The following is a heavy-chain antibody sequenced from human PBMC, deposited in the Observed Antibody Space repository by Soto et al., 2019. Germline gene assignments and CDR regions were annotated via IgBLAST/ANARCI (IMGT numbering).Heavy chain of an antibody. CDR2: ISPGSRYP. Sequence: PGGSLRLSCAGSGFTFGDSYMSWIRQAPGKGLEWLSYISPGSRYPAYADSVKGRFTISRDNAKRSLYLQMMSLTAEDTAIYYCVRGGGGGLFDPWGQGAMVTVSS. CDR3: VRGGGGGLFDP. D-gene: IGHD2-15*01. J-gene: IGHJ5*02. V-gene: IGHV3-11*06. CDR1: GFTFGDSY.